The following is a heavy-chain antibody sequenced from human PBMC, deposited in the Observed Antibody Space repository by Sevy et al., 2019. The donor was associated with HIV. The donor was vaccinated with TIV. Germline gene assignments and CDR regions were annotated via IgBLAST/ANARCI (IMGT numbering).Heavy chain of an antibody. J-gene: IGHJ2*01. Sequence: ASVPVSCQASGYTFDSHDINWLRQAPGQGLEWMGWMNPNSGNTGYAQRFQGRVTMTRTSSISTAYMDLNDLRSEDTALYYCARGLSYSYAEGGDWVNWYFDVWGRGTLVTVSS. V-gene: IGHV1-8*01. D-gene: IGHD2-21*01. CDR2: MNPNSGNT. CDR3: ARGLSYSYAEGGDWVNWYFDV. CDR1: GYTFDSHD.